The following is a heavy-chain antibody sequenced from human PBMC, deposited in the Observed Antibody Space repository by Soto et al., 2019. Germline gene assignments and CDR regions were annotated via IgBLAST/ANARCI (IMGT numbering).Heavy chain of an antibody. CDR2: IYYSGST. CDR1: GGSVSSGSYY. V-gene: IGHV4-61*01. Sequence: SETLSLTCTVSGGSVSSGSYYWSWIRQPPGKGLEWIGYIYYSGSTNYNPSLKSRVTISVDTSKNQFSLKLSSVTAADTAVYYCASYDRSGYYSGYYFDYWGQGTLVTVSS. CDR3: ASYDRSGYYSGYYFDY. D-gene: IGHD3-22*01. J-gene: IGHJ4*02.